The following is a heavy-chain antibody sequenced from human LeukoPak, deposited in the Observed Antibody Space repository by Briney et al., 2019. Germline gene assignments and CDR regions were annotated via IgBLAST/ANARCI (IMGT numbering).Heavy chain of an antibody. J-gene: IGHJ4*02. V-gene: IGHV3-23*01. CDR2: IIGSGSST. D-gene: IGHD6-13*01. CDR1: GFTFSSYA. CDR3: AKDRAQQLVLDF. Sequence: PGGSLRLSCAASGFTFSSYAMSWVRQAPGKGLEWVSAIIGSGSSTYYADSVKGRFTISRGNSKNTLFLQMNSLRAEDTAVYYCAKDRAQQLVLDFWGQGTLVTVSS.